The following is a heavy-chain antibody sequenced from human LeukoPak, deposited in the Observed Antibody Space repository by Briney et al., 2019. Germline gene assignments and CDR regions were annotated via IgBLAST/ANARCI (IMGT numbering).Heavy chain of an antibody. Sequence: SQTLSLTCDISGDSVSSNNGAWNWIRQSPSRGLEWLGRTYYRSKWYNDYAGSLDGRITISPDTSKNQFSLHLNSVTPEDTAVYYCARDLGNTGWYTFDYWGQGILVTVSS. J-gene: IGHJ4*02. CDR2: TYYRSKWYN. D-gene: IGHD6-19*01. CDR1: GDSVSSNNGA. V-gene: IGHV6-1*01. CDR3: ARDLGNTGWYTFDY.